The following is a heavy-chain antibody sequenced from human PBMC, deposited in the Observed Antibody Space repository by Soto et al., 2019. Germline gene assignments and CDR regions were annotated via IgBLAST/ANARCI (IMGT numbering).Heavy chain of an antibody. CDR3: ARHRGPMVRGVTSNWFDX. V-gene: IGHV4-39*01. D-gene: IGHD3-10*01. CDR1: GGSISSISYY. CDR2: IYYSGST. Sequence: SDTLSLTFTVSGGSISSISYYWGWIRQPQGKGLELIGSIYYSGSTYYNPSLKSRVTISVDTSKNQFSLKLSSVTAADTAVYYCARHRGPMVRGVTSNWFDXWGQGTLVTVSX. J-gene: IGHJ5*02.